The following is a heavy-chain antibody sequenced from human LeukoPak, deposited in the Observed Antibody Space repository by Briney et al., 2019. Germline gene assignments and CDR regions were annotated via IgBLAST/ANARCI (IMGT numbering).Heavy chain of an antibody. D-gene: IGHD2-15*01. CDR3: ARGDGGGSCYNY. J-gene: IGHJ4*02. CDR2: INHSGST. Sequence: PSETLSLTCAVYGGSFSGYYWSWIRQPPGKGLEWIGEINHSGSTNYNPSLKSRVTISVDTSKNQFSLKLSSVTAADTAVYYCARGDGGGSCYNYWGQGTLVTVSS. CDR1: GGSFSGYY. V-gene: IGHV4-34*01.